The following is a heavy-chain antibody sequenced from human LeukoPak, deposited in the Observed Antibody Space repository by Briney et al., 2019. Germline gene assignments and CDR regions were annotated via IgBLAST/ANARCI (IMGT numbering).Heavy chain of an antibody. J-gene: IGHJ5*02. CDR1: GGSIRSNSYY. D-gene: IGHD5-12*01. V-gene: IGHV4-31*03. CDR2: IYYTGST. Sequence: SETLSLTCTVSGGSIRSNSYYWSWIRQRPGKGLEWIGYIYYTGSTYYNPSLMSRVTISVDTSRNQLSLQVTSVSAADTALYYCARSYSGYAIAWGQGALVTVSS. CDR3: ARSYSGYAIA.